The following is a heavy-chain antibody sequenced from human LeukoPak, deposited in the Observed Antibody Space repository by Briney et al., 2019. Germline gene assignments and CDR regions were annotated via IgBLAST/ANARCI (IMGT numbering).Heavy chain of an antibody. CDR2: IYSSGST. J-gene: IGHJ5*01. CDR3: ARDQEQWLIRNWFDS. D-gene: IGHD6-19*01. Sequence: PSETLSLTCTVSGGSISNYYWSWIRQPPGKGLECIGYIYSSGSTNYNPSLKSRVTISVDTSKNQFSLKLSSVTAADTAVYYCARDQEQWLIRNWFDSWGQGTLVTVSS. CDR1: GGSISNYY. V-gene: IGHV4-59*12.